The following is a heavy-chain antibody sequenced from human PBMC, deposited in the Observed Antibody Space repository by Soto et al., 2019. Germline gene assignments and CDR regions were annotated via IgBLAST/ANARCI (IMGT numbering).Heavy chain of an antibody. CDR3: ARDGSNSRVHGMDV. CDR1: GFTFSSYG. Sequence: PGGSLRLSCAASGFTFSSYGMHWVRQAPGKGLERVAVIWYDGSNKYYADSVKGRFTISRDNSKNTLYLQMNSLRAEDTAVYYCARDGSNSRVHGMDVWGQGTTVTVSS. V-gene: IGHV3-33*01. J-gene: IGHJ6*02. D-gene: IGHD2-15*01. CDR2: IWYDGSNK.